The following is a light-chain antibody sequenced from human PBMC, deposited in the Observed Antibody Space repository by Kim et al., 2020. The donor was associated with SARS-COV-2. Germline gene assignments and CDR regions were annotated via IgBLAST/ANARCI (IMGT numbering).Light chain of an antibody. J-gene: IGLJ7*01. CDR3: GTWDTSLTGV. Sequence: QPVLTQPPSVSAAPGQRVTISCSGTTSNIGNNHVSWYQQLPGTAPKLLIYANDKRSSGIPDRFSGSKSGTSATLVITGLQTGDEADYYCGTWDTSLTGVFGGGTQLTVL. CDR2: AND. CDR1: TSNIGNNH. V-gene: IGLV1-51*01.